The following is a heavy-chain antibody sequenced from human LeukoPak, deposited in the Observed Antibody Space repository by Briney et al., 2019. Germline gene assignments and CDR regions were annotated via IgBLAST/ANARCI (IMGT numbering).Heavy chain of an antibody. CDR3: ASTSLLWFGELLDYYYGMDV. J-gene: IGHJ6*02. CDR1: GGSISSYY. Sequence: SETLSLTCTVSGGSISSYYWSWIRQPAGKGLEWIGRIYTSGSTNYNPSLKGRVTMSVDTSKNQFSLKLSSVTAADTAVYYCASTSLLWFGELLDYYYGMDVWGQGTTVTVSS. V-gene: IGHV4-4*07. CDR2: IYTSGST. D-gene: IGHD3-10*01.